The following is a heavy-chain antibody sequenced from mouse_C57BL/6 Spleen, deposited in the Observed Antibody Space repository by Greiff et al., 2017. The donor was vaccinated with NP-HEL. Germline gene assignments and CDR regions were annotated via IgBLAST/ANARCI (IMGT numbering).Heavy chain of an antibody. Sequence: EVMLVESGGGLVKPGGSLKLSCAASGFTFSDYGMHWVRQAPEKGLEWVAYISSGSSTIYYADTVKGRFTISRDNAKNTLFLQMTSLRSEDTAMYYCASLLAYWGQGTLVTVSA. D-gene: IGHD1-1*01. CDR2: ISSGSSTI. CDR3: ASLLAY. J-gene: IGHJ3*01. V-gene: IGHV5-17*01. CDR1: GFTFSDYG.